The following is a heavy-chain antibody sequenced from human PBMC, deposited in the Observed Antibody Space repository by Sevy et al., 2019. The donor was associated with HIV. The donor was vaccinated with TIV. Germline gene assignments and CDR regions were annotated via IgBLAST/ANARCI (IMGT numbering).Heavy chain of an antibody. J-gene: IGHJ3*02. V-gene: IGHV3-30*18. Sequence: GGSLRLSCAASGFNFSSYGMHWVRQAPGKGLEWVAVISYDGSSKYYADSVKGRFTISRDNSKNTVYLQINRLRAEDTAVYYCANESGSYYDFWSGHDAFAIWGQGTMVTVSS. CDR3: ANESGSYYDFWSGHDAFAI. D-gene: IGHD3-3*01. CDR1: GFNFSSYG. CDR2: ISYDGSSK.